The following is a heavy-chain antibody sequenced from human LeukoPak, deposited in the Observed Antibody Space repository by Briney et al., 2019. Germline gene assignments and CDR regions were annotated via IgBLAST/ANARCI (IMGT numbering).Heavy chain of an antibody. CDR1: GGTFSSYA. D-gene: IGHD6-19*01. CDR3: ARDDAVAGTGGYYFDY. J-gene: IGHJ4*02. Sequence: SVKVSCKASGGTFSSYAISWVRQAPGQGLEWMGGIIPIFGTANYAQKFQGRVTITADESTSTAYMELGSLRSEDTAVYYCARDDAVAGTGGYYFDYWGQGTLVTVSS. CDR2: IIPIFGTA. V-gene: IGHV1-69*01.